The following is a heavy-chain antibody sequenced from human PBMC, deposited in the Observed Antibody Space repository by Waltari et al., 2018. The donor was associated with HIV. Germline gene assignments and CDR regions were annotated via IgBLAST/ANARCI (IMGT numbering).Heavy chain of an antibody. Sequence: QVQLVQSGAEVKKPGYSVKVSCKASGGTFSSYAISWVRQAPGQGLEWMGRIIPILGIANYAQKFQGRVTITADKSTSTAYMELSSLRSEDTAVYYCASSAYIVVVPASFDYWGQGTLVTVSS. V-gene: IGHV1-69*04. J-gene: IGHJ4*02. CDR2: IIPILGIA. CDR3: ASSAYIVVVPASFDY. D-gene: IGHD2-2*01. CDR1: GGTFSSYA.